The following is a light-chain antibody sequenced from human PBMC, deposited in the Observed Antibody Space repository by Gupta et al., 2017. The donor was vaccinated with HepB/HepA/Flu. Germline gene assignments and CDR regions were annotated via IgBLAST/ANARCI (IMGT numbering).Light chain of an antibody. V-gene: IGLV2-14*01. CDR2: DVS. J-gene: IGLJ2*01. CDR1: NSDVGGYNY. Sequence: QSALTQLASVSGSPAQSTTISCTGTNSDVGGYNYISWYQQHPGKAPKLMIYDVSNRPSGVSNRFSGSKSGNTASLTISGLQAEDEADYYCSSYTSSSTLVFGGGTKLTVL. CDR3: SSYTSSSTLV.